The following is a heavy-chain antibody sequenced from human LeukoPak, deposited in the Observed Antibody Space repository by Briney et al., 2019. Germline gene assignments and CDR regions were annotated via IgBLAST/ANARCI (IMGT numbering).Heavy chain of an antibody. Sequence: GGSLRLSCAASGFTFSSYAMNWVRQAPGKGLEWVSIISGSGDNTYYTDSVKGRFTISRDNSKNTLFLQMNSLRAEDTAVYYCAKYLRYSSGWYSIDYWGQGTLVTVSS. D-gene: IGHD6-19*01. J-gene: IGHJ4*02. V-gene: IGHV3-23*01. CDR1: GFTFSSYA. CDR2: ISGSGDNT. CDR3: AKYLRYSSGWYSIDY.